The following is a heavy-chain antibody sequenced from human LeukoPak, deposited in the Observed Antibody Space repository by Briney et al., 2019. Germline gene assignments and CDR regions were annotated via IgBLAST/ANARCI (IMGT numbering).Heavy chain of an antibody. CDR1: GFTFNNYA. V-gene: IGHV3-23*01. D-gene: IGHD1-26*01. Sequence: GGSLRLSCAGSGFTFNNYAMSWVRQTPRKGLEWVSTIMISGDDTYYADPVKGRFTISRDNSKNTLYLQMNSLRAEDTAVYYCARDVVGATYFDWGQGTLVTVSS. CDR3: ARDVVGATYFD. J-gene: IGHJ4*02. CDR2: IMISGDDT.